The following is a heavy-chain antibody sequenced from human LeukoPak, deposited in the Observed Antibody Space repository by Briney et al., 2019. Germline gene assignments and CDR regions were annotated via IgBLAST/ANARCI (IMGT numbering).Heavy chain of an antibody. D-gene: IGHD3-22*01. CDR3: AREYYDSSGYVDAFDI. CDR2: FSPYNGNT. V-gene: IGHV1-18*01. CDR1: GYTFTSYG. J-gene: IGHJ3*02. Sequence: ASVKVSCKASGYTFTSYGISWVGQAPGQERKWLGWFSPYNGNTNYAQKLQGRVTMTTDTSTSTAYMELRSLSSDDTAVYYYAREYYDSSGYVDAFDIWGQGTMVAVSS.